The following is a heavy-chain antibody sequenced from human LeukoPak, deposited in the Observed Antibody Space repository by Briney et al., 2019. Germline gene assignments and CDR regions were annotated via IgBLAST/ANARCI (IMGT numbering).Heavy chain of an antibody. CDR1: GYTFTSYG. V-gene: IGHV1-18*04. D-gene: IGHD2-15*01. Sequence: ASVKVSCKASGYTFTSYGISWVRQAPGQGLEWMGWISPYNGNPNYAQKLQGRVTMTTDTSTSTAYMELRSPRSDDTAVYYCARDGVVVAADYYYYGMDVWGKGTTVTVSS. CDR2: ISPYNGNP. J-gene: IGHJ6*04. CDR3: ARDGVVVAADYYYYGMDV.